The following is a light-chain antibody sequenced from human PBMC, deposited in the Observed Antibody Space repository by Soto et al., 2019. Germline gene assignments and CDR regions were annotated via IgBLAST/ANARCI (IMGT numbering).Light chain of an antibody. V-gene: IGLV9-49*01. CDR2: VGTGGIVG. J-gene: IGLJ3*02. CDR3: GADHGSGSNFVLRV. CDR1: SGYSNYK. Sequence: QSALTQPPSASASLGASVTLTCTLSSGYSNYKVDWYQQRPGKGPRFVMRVGTGGIVGSKGDGIPDRFSVLGSGLNRYLTIKNIQEEDESDYHCGADHGSGSNFVLRVFGGGTQLTVL.